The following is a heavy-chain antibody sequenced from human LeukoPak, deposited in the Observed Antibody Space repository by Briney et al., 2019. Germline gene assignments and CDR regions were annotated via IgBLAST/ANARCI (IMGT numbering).Heavy chain of an antibody. CDR2: LYIGGST. CDR3: ARDGEAPGIYFDL. D-gene: IGHD6-13*01. J-gene: IGHJ4*02. V-gene: IGHV3-53*01. CDR1: GFTVSSNY. Sequence: GGSLRLSCAASGFTVSSNYMSWVRQAPGKGLEWVSVLYIGGSTYYADSVRGRFTISRDNSKNTLYLQMNSLRAEDTAVYYCARDGEAPGIYFDLWGQGTPVTVSS.